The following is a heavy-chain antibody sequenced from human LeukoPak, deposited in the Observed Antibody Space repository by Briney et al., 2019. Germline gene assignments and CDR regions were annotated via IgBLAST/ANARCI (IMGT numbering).Heavy chain of an antibody. J-gene: IGHJ3*02. CDR2: IKQDGSEK. CDR1: GFTFSDYY. Sequence: GGSLRLSCAASGFTFSDYYMSWVRQAPGKGLEWVANIKQDGSEKYYVDSVKGRFTISRDNAKNSLYLQMNSLRAEDTAVYYCARSVRTAMATGDAFDIWGQGTMVTVSS. CDR3: ARSVRTAMATGDAFDI. D-gene: IGHD5-18*01. V-gene: IGHV3-7*01.